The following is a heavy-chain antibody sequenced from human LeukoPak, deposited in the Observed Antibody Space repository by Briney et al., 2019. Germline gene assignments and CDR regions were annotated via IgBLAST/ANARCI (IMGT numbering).Heavy chain of an antibody. V-gene: IGHV3-23*01. CDR1: GFTFSSYA. CDR2: ISGSGGST. J-gene: IGHJ1*01. CDR3: AKDAHGDYVIEYFQH. Sequence: GGSLRLSCAASGFTFSSYAMSWVRQAQGNGLEWVSAISGSGGSTYYADSVKGRFTNSRDNSKNTMYLQMNSLRAEDTAVYYCAKDAHGDYVIEYFQHWGQGTLVTVSS. D-gene: IGHD4-17*01.